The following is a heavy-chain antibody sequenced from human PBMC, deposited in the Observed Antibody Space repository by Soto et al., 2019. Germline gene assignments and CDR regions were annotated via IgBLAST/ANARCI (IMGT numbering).Heavy chain of an antibody. D-gene: IGHD4-17*01. CDR3: TISNSYGRGDF. Sequence: QVQLVQSGAEVKKPGSSVRVSCKASGGTLNSYTISWVRQAPGQGLEWMGGIIPVFGTTDYAQKFHGRVTITADQSTDTAYLDLFSLRSEDTAIYYCTISNSYGRGDFWGKVTLFTVSS. V-gene: IGHV1-69*01. CDR2: IIPVFGTT. J-gene: IGHJ4*02. CDR1: GGTLNSYT.